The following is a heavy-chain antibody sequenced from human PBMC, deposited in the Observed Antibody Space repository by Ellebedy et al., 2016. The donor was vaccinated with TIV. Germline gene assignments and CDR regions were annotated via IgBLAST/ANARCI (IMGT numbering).Heavy chain of an antibody. D-gene: IGHD6-13*01. J-gene: IGHJ4*02. V-gene: IGHV3-74*01. CDR1: GFTLNSYW. CDR3: ARPILYSSPRGVGDY. Sequence: GESLKISXAGSGFTLNSYWMHWVRQAPGKGLVWVSRINPDGSITNYADSVKGRFTISRDNAQNTLYLQMNSLRDEDTAVYYCARPILYSSPRGVGDYWGQGTLVTVSS. CDR2: INPDGSIT.